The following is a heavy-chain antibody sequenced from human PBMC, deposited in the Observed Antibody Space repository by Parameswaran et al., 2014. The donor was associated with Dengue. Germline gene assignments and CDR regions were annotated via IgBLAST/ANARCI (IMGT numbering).Heavy chain of an antibody. CDR2: INPIGGAT. CDR3: AKLRSADDF. J-gene: IGHJ4*02. V-gene: IGHV1-46*01. Sequence: WVRQAPGQGLEWMGIINPIGGATSYAQKFLGRVTMTRDTSTSTIYMELSSLRSEDTAVYYCAKLRSADDFWGQGTLVTVSS. D-gene: IGHD2-15*01.